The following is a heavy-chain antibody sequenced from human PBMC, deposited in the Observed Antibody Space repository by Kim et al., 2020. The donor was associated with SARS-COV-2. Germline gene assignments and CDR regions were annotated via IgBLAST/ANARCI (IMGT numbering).Heavy chain of an antibody. V-gene: IGHV3-73*01. D-gene: IGHD1-1*01. J-gene: IGHJ3*02. CDR3: TRIPATTLAFWDAFDI. Sequence: VKGRFTIARDDSRNTAYLEMNGLKTEDTAVYYCTRIPATTLAFWDAFDIWGQGTMVTVSS.